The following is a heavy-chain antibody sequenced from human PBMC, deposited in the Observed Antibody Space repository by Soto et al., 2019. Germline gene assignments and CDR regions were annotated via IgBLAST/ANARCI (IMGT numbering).Heavy chain of an antibody. J-gene: IGHJ2*01. CDR1: GFTFSSYW. D-gene: IGHD1-26*01. Sequence: EVQLVESGGGLVQPGGSLRLSCAASGFTFSSYWMHWVRQAPGKGLVWVSRINSDGSSTSYADSVKARFTISSDNAKNTLYMQMNSLRAEDTAVYYCARGGSLNWYFDLWGRGTLVTVSS. CDR2: INSDGSST. V-gene: IGHV3-74*01. CDR3: ARGGSLNWYFDL.